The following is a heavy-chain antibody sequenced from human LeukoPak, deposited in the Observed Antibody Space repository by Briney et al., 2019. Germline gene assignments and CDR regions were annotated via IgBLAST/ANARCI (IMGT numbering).Heavy chain of an antibody. CDR2: IIPIFGTA. J-gene: IGHJ4*02. Sequence: GASVKVSCKASGGTFSSYAISWVRQAPGQGLEWMGGIIPIFGTANYAQKFQGRVTITTDESTSTAYMGLSSLRSEDTAVYYCARETPGYSSIFDYWGQGTLVTVSS. D-gene: IGHD6-19*01. CDR3: ARETPGYSSIFDY. CDR1: GGTFSSYA. V-gene: IGHV1-69*05.